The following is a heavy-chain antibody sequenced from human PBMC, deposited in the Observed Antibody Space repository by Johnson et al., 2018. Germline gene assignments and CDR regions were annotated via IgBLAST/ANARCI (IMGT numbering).Heavy chain of an antibody. Sequence: VQLVESGAEVKRPGESLKISCKVSGFNFITYWIAWVRQMPGKGLEWMGIIYPGDSDIRYSPSFQGQVTIAADKSISTAYLQWSSLKASDTAMYYCARAMGATGRFDFWGQGSPVTVSS. J-gene: IGHJ4*02. CDR3: ARAMGATGRFDF. V-gene: IGHV5-51*01. D-gene: IGHD1-26*01. CDR1: GFNFITYW. CDR2: IYPGDSDI.